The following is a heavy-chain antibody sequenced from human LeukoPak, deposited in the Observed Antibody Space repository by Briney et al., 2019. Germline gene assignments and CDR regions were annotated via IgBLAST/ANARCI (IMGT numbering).Heavy chain of an antibody. V-gene: IGHV3-23*01. J-gene: IGHJ4*02. Sequence: GGSLRLSCAASGFTFNTYDMNWVRQAPGKGLEWVSGTCGSGAATYYADSVKGRFTISRDNSKNILYLQMNSLRAEDTAIYYCARDLRICPRKYDSSSHPFDYWGQGTLVTVSS. CDR3: ARDLRICPRKYDSSSHPFDY. D-gene: IGHD3-22*01. CDR1: GFTFNTYD. CDR2: TCGSGAAT.